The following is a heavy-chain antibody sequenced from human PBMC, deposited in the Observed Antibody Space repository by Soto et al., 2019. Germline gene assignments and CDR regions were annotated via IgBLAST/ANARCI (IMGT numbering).Heavy chain of an antibody. J-gene: IGHJ3*02. V-gene: IGHV3-23*01. Sequence: VGSLRLSCSASVLTFSIYAMSWVLQAPGKGLEWVSGISGSGGSTYYADSVKGRFTISRDNSKNMLYLQMNSLRVEDTAVYYCAKDQTMGSLEIWGQGTMVTVSS. CDR2: ISGSGGST. CDR1: VLTFSIYA. CDR3: AKDQTMGSLEI. D-gene: IGHD1-26*01.